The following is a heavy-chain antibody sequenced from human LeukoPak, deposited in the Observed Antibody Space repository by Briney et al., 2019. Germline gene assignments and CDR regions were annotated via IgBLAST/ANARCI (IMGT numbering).Heavy chain of an antibody. Sequence: PSQTLSLTCTVSGGSLSSGSYYWRWIRQPAGRGLEWIGRIYTSGSTNYNPSLKSRVTISVDTSKNQFSLKLSSVTAADTAVYYCARVQPYTSGYYYYYYMDVWGKGTTVTVSS. CDR1: GGSLSSGSYY. J-gene: IGHJ6*03. CDR3: ARVQPYTSGYYYYYYMDV. V-gene: IGHV4-61*02. CDR2: IYTSGST. D-gene: IGHD5-18*01.